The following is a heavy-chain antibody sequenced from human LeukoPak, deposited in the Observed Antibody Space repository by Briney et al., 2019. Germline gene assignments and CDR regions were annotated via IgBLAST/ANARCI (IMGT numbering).Heavy chain of an antibody. Sequence: ASVKVSCKASGYTFTSYAMNWVRQAPGQGLEWMGWINTNTGNPTYAQGFTGRFVFSLDTSVSTAYLQISSLKAEDTAVYYCARGPFQRLLWFGELFADDDAFDIWGQGTMVTVSS. CDR3: ARGPFQRLLWFGELFADDDAFDI. J-gene: IGHJ3*02. CDR1: GYTFTSYA. D-gene: IGHD3-10*01. V-gene: IGHV7-4-1*02. CDR2: INTNTGNP.